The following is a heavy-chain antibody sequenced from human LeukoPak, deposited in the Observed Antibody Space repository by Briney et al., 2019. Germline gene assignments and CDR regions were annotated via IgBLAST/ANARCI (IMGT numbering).Heavy chain of an antibody. CDR2: ISAYNGNT. J-gene: IGHJ4*02. CDR1: GYTFTSYG. Sequence: ASVKVSCKASGYTFTSYGISWARQAPGQGLEWMGWISAYNGNTNYAQKLQGRVTMTTDTSTSTAYMELRSLRSDDTAVYYCARDVDDIYYFDYWGQGTLVTVSS. V-gene: IGHV1-18*01. D-gene: IGHD1-1*01. CDR3: ARDVDDIYYFDY.